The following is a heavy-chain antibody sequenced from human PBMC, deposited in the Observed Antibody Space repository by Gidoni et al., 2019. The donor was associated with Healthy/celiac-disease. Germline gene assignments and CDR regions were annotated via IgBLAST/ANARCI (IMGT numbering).Heavy chain of an antibody. Sequence: EVQLVESGGVVVQPGGSLRLSCAASGFTFEDYAMHWVRQAPGKGLEWVSLISWDGGSTYYADSVKGRFTISRDNSKNSLYLQMNSLRAEDTALYYCAKDIGIAAAGRGFDYWGQGTLVTVSS. CDR1: GFTFEDYA. CDR3: AKDIGIAAAGRGFDY. J-gene: IGHJ4*02. D-gene: IGHD6-13*01. CDR2: ISWDGGST. V-gene: IGHV3-43D*03.